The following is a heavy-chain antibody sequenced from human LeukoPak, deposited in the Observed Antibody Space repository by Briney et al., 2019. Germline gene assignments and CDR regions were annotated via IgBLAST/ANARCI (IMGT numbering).Heavy chain of an antibody. Sequence: SETLSLTCAVSGGSISSGGYSWSRIRQPPGKGLEWIGYIYHSGSTYYNPSLKSRVTISVDRSKNQFSLKLTSVTAADTAVYYCARGEVTTSLSFDYWGQGTLVTVSS. CDR1: GGSISSGGYS. J-gene: IGHJ4*02. CDR3: ARGEVTTSLSFDY. D-gene: IGHD4-17*01. CDR2: IYHSGST. V-gene: IGHV4-30-2*01.